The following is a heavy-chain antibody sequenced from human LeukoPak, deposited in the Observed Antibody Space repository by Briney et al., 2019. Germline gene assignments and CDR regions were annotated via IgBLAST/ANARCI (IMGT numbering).Heavy chain of an antibody. J-gene: IGHJ3*02. Sequence: PGGSLRLSCAASGFTFSSYAMSWFRQAPGKGLEWVGFIRSKAYGGTTEYAASVKGRFTISRDDSKSIAYLQMNSLKTEDTAVYYCTESGGGVAAAGTFIGAFDIWGQGTMVTVSS. CDR3: TESGGGVAAAGTFIGAFDI. D-gene: IGHD6-13*01. CDR2: IRSKAYGGTT. V-gene: IGHV3-49*03. CDR1: GFTFSSYA.